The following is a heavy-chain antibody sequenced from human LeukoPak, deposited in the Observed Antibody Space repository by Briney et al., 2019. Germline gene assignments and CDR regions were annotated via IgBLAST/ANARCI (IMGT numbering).Heavy chain of an antibody. CDR2: ISGSGGST. D-gene: IGHD2/OR15-2a*01. CDR3: AKDTDSRDDAFDI. CDR1: GFTFSSYS. Sequence: GGSLRLSCAASGFTFSSYSMNWVRQAPGKGLEWVSAISGSGGSTYYADSVKGRFTISRDNSKNTLYLQMNSLRAEDTAVYYCAKDTDSRDDAFDIWGQGTMVTVSS. J-gene: IGHJ3*02. V-gene: IGHV3-23*01.